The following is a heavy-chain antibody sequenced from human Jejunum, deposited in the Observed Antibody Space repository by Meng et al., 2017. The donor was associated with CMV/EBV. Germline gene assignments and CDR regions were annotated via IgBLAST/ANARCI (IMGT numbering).Heavy chain of an antibody. Sequence: YALTWVRQAPGRGLEWVSAIRSSGDGTNYADSVKGRFTISRDNSKNTVYLQMNSLRAEDTALYYCARSARWGFCTTTSCQDYFDYWGQGTLVTVSS. J-gene: IGHJ4*02. CDR3: ARSARWGFCTTTSCQDYFDY. CDR2: IRSSGDGT. V-gene: IGHV3-23*01. D-gene: IGHD2-2*01. CDR1: YA.